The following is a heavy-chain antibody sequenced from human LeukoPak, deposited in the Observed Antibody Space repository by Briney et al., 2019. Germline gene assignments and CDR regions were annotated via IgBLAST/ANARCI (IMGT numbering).Heavy chain of an antibody. CDR1: GYSISSGYY. CDR2: IYHSGST. CDR3: ARLPLSGSSGWLPFDY. D-gene: IGHD6-19*01. V-gene: IGHV4-38-2*02. Sequence: SETLSLTCTVSGYSISSGYYWGWIRQPPGKGLEWIGSIYHSGSTYYNPSLKSRVTISVDTSKNQFSLKLSSVTAADTAVYYCARLPLSGSSGWLPFDYWGQGTLVTVSS. J-gene: IGHJ4*02.